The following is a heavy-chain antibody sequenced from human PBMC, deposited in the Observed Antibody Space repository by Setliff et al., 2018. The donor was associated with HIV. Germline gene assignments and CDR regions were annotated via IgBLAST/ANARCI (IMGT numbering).Heavy chain of an antibody. CDR3: VRDVETDYYQNRDYYRGY. CDR1: GFTFSSYW. Sequence: GGSLRLSCAASGFTFSSYWMSWVRQAPGKGLEWVADKKQDGSKAYYMESVKGRFTISRDNPKNSLYLQMTSLRAEETAVYYCVRDVETDYYQNRDYYRGYWGQGTLVTVSS. D-gene: IGHD2-21*02. V-gene: IGHV3-7*04. J-gene: IGHJ4*02. CDR2: KKQDGSKA.